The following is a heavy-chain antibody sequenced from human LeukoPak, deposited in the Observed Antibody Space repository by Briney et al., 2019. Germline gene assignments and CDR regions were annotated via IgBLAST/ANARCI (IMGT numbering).Heavy chain of an antibody. D-gene: IGHD6-19*01. CDR1: GFTFSSYA. CDR3: ATAPPGYSSGWYSDY. J-gene: IGHJ4*02. V-gene: IGHV3-23*01. CDR2: ISGGST. Sequence: PPGGSLRLSCVASGFTFSSYAMNWVRQAPGKGLEWVSVISGGSTYYADSVKGRFTISRDISKNTLYLQMNSLRAEDTAVYYCATAPPGYSSGWYSDYWGQGTLVTVSP.